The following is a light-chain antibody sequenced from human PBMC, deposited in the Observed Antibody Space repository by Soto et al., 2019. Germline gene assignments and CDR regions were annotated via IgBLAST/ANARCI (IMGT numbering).Light chain of an antibody. V-gene: IGKV1-13*02. CDR2: DAS. CDR1: QGISSA. CDR3: QQFNSYPYT. Sequence: AIQLTQSPSSLSASVGDRVTITCRASQGISSALAWYQQKPGKAPKLLIYDASSLESGVPSRFSGSGSGTDFTLTISSLQAEDFATYCCQQFNSYPYTFGQGTKLEIK. J-gene: IGKJ2*01.